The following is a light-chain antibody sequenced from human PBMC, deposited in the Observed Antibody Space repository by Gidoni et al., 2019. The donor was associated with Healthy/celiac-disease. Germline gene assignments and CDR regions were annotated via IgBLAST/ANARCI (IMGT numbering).Light chain of an antibody. Sequence: DIQMTQSPSSLSASVGDRVTITCRASQSISSYLNWYQQNPGKAPKLLIYAASSLQSGVPSRFSGSGSGTDFTLTISSLQPEDFATYYCQQSYSTLITFXPXTKVEIK. CDR1: QSISSY. V-gene: IGKV1-39*01. J-gene: IGKJ3*01. CDR3: QQSYSTLIT. CDR2: AAS.